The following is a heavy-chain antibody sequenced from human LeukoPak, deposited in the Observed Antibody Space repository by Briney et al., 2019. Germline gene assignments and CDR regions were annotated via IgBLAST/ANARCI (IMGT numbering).Heavy chain of an antibody. CDR3: ARDRGNLDAFDI. V-gene: IGHV3-48*04. D-gene: IGHD1-7*01. Sequence: GGSLRLSRAASGFTFSSYGMHWVRQAPGKGLEWVSYISSSGSTIYYADSVKGRFTISRDNAKNSLYLQMNSLRAEDTAVYYCARDRGNLDAFDIWGQGTMVTVSS. J-gene: IGHJ3*02. CDR2: ISSSGSTI. CDR1: GFTFSSYG.